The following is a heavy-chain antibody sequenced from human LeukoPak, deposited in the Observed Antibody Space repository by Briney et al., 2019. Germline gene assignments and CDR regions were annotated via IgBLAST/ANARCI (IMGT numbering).Heavy chain of an antibody. CDR2: ISYDGGNK. V-gene: IGHV3-30*18. D-gene: IGHD3-22*01. J-gene: IGHJ4*02. Sequence: GGSLRLSCAASGFTFNSYGMHWVRQAPGKGLEWVPVISYDGGNKYYADSVKGRFTISRDNSKNTLYLQVNSLRAEDTAVYYCANENYYDSSGFPDHWGQGTLVTVSS. CDR3: ANENYYDSSGFPDH. CDR1: GFTFNSYG.